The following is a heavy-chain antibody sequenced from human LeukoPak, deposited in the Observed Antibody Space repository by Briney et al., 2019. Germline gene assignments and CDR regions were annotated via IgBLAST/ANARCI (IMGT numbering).Heavy chain of an antibody. Sequence: GGSLRLSCVASGFSFSTHNMNWVRQAPGQGLEWVSSIGRDSSYVYYADSLKGRFTISRDNAKNSLYLQMNSLRAEDTAVYYCARARNPDYDFWSGYLLKPIKFDYWGQGTLVTVSS. V-gene: IGHV3-21*04. D-gene: IGHD3-3*01. CDR1: GFSFSTHN. J-gene: IGHJ4*02. CDR2: IGRDSSYV. CDR3: ARARNPDYDFWSGYLLKPIKFDY.